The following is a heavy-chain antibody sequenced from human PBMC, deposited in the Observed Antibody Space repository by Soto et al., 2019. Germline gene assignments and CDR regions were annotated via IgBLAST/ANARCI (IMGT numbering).Heavy chain of an antibody. V-gene: IGHV1-46*01. D-gene: IGHD1-26*01. Sequence: ASVKVSCKASGYTFTSYYMHWVRQAPGQGLEWMGIINPGNGNTSYAQKFQGRVTITRDTSTGTVYMELSSLTSEDTAVYYCVRDDSGFSGSHYIDYFNYWGQGALVTVSS. CDR3: VRDDSGFSGSHYIDYFNY. CDR2: INPGNGNT. CDR1: GYTFTSYY. J-gene: IGHJ4*02.